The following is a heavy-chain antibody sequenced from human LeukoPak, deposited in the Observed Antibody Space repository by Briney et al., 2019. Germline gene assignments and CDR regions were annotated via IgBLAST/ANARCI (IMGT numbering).Heavy chain of an antibody. CDR2: IYPGDSDT. Sequence: GESLKISCKGSGYTFTSYWIGWVRQMPGKGLEWMGIIYPGDSDTRYSPSFQGQVTISVDKSISTAYLQWSSLKASDTAMYCCARRGGSYSGGYYFDPWGQGTLVTVFS. D-gene: IGHD1-26*01. CDR3: ARRGGSYSGGYYFDP. J-gene: IGHJ5*02. V-gene: IGHV5-51*01. CDR1: GYTFTSYW.